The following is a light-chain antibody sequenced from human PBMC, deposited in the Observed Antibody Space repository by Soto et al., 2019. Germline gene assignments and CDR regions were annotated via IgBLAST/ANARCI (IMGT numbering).Light chain of an antibody. J-gene: IGKJ5*01. CDR2: AAS. V-gene: IGKV1-27*01. CDR1: QGISSY. Sequence: DIQMTQSPSSLSASVGDRVTITCRASQGISSYLAWYQQKPGKVPKLLIYAASTLQSGVPSRFSGSGSGTDFTLTISSLQPEDFATYFCQQLNSYPLTFGQGTRLEI. CDR3: QQLNSYPLT.